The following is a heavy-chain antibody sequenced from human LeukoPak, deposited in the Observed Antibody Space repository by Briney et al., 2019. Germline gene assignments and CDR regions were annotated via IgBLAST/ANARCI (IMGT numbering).Heavy chain of an antibody. CDR1: GGSFSGYY. CDR2: INHSGST. CDR3: ARALLRGVGATRVYY. V-gene: IGHV4-34*01. Sequence: SGTLSLTCAVYGGSFSGYYWSWIRQPPGKGLEWIGEINHSGSTNYNPSLKSRVTISVDTSKNQFSLKLSSVTAADTAVYYCARALLRGVGATRVYYWGQGTLVTVSS. D-gene: IGHD1-26*01. J-gene: IGHJ4*02.